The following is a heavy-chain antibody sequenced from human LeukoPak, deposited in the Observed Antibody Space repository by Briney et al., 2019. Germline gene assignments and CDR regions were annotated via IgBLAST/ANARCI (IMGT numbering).Heavy chain of an antibody. CDR3: ARGKYYYGSGSYYAYFDY. V-gene: IGHV3-48*01. Sequence: PGGSLRLSCAASGFTLSSYSMNWVRQAPGKGLEWVSYISSSSSTIYYADSVKGRFTISRDNAKNSLYLQMNSLRAEDTAVYYCARGKYYYGSGSYYAYFDYWGQGTLVTVSS. D-gene: IGHD3-10*01. CDR2: ISSSSSTI. CDR1: GFTLSSYS. J-gene: IGHJ4*02.